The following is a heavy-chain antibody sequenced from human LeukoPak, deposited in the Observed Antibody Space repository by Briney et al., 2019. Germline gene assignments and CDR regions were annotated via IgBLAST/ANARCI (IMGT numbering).Heavy chain of an antibody. Sequence: SVKVSCKASGYTFTSNDIHWVRQAPGQGLEWMGRIIPILGIANYAQKFQGRVTITADKSTSTAYMELSSLRSEDTAVYYCARELEPRKDVTGMDVWGQGTTVTVSS. J-gene: IGHJ6*02. CDR2: IIPILGIA. D-gene: IGHD1-1*01. CDR1: GYTFTSND. CDR3: ARELEPRKDVTGMDV. V-gene: IGHV1-69*04.